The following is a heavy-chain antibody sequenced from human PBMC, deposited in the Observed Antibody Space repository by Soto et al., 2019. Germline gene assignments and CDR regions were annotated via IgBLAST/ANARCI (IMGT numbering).Heavy chain of an antibody. CDR3: AKYKLRGLDY. Sequence: EVQLLESGGGSVQPGGSLRLSCAASGFTFSSYAMSWVRQAPGKGLEWVSGISGSGGSTYYADSVKGRFTISRDNSKNTLYLQMNSLRAEDTAVYYRAKYKLRGLDYWGQGTLVTVSS. CDR2: ISGSGGST. D-gene: IGHD4-17*01. V-gene: IGHV3-23*01. J-gene: IGHJ4*02. CDR1: GFTFSSYA.